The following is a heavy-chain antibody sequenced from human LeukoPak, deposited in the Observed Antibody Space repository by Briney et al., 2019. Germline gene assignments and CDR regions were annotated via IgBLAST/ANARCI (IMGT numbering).Heavy chain of an antibody. D-gene: IGHD2/OR15-2a*01. V-gene: IGHV3-23*01. Sequence: GGSLRLSCAASGFTFSSYAMTWVRQAPGKGPEWVSAISGSGGSTYYADSVKGRFTISSDNSKNTLYMQMNSLRAEDTAVYYCAKERSFGTWLGDYWGQGTPVTVSS. CDR1: GFTFSSYA. J-gene: IGHJ4*02. CDR3: AKERSFGTWLGDY. CDR2: ISGSGGST.